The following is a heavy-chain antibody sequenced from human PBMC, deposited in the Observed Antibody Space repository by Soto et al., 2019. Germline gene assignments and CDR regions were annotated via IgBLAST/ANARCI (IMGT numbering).Heavy chain of an antibody. CDR1: GFTFDDDA. J-gene: IGHJ3*02. CDR2: ISWNSGSI. CDR3: AKDFYSSKDDAFDI. D-gene: IGHD6-13*01. Sequence: GGSLRLSCAAFGFTFDDDAMHWVRQAPGKGLEWVSGISWNSGSIGYADSVKGRFTISRDNAKNSLYLQMNSLRAEDTALYYCAKDFYSSKDDAFDIWGQGTMVTVSS. V-gene: IGHV3-9*01.